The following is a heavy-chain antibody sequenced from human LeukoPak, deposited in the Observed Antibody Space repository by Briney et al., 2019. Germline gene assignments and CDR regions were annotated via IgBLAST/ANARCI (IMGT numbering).Heavy chain of an antibody. CDR2: IRVYNGNT. CDR1: GYTFTSYG. J-gene: IGHJ6*03. Sequence: ASVKVSCKASGYTFTSYGINWVRQAPGQGLEWMGWIRVYNGNTNYAQKLQGRVTMTRDTSTSTVYMELSSLRSEDTAVYYCARGPRITLVRGGQWYYYMDVWGKGTTVTISS. D-gene: IGHD3-10*01. CDR3: ARGPRITLVRGGQWYYYMDV. V-gene: IGHV1-18*01.